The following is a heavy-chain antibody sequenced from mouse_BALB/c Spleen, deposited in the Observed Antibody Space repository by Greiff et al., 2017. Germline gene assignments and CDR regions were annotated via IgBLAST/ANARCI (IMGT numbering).Heavy chain of an antibody. Sequence: VQLQQSGAELMKPGASVKISCKATGYTFSSYWIEWVKQRPGHGLEWIGEILPGSGSTNYNEKFKGKATFTADTSSNTAYMQLSSLTSEDSAVYYCARSGRYDGEVFTYWGQGTLVTVSA. J-gene: IGHJ3*01. V-gene: IGHV1-9*01. CDR3: ARSGRYDGEVFTY. CDR1: GYTFSSYW. CDR2: ILPGSGST. D-gene: IGHD2-14*01.